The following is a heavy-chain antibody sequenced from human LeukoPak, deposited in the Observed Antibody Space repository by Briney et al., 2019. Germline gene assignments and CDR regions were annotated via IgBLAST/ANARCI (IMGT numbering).Heavy chain of an antibody. CDR1: GGSFSGYC. Sequence: PSETLSLTCAVYGGSFSGYCWSWIRQPPGKGLEWIGEINHSGSTNYNPSLKSRVTISVDTSKNQFSLKLSSVTAADTAVYYCARWAVAVNWFDPWGQGTLVTVSS. CDR3: ARWAVAVNWFDP. D-gene: IGHD6-19*01. J-gene: IGHJ5*02. V-gene: IGHV4-34*01. CDR2: INHSGST.